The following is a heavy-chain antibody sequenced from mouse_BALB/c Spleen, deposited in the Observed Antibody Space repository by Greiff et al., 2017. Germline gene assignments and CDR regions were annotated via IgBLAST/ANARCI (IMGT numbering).Heavy chain of an antibody. CDR1: GYAFTNYL. V-gene: IGHV1-54*01. D-gene: IGHD1-2*01. Sequence: QVQLKQSGAELVRPGTSVKVSCKASGYAFTNYLIEWVKQRPGQGLEWIGVINPGSGGTNYNEKFKGKATLTADKSSSTAYMQLSSLTSDDSAVYFCARSEATAWYFDVWGAGTTVTVSS. CDR3: ARSEATAWYFDV. CDR2: INPGSGGT. J-gene: IGHJ1*01.